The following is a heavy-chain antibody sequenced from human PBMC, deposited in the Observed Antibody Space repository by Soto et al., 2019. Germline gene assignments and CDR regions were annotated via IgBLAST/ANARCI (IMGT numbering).Heavy chain of an antibody. CDR2: INHSGST. CDR1: GGSFSNYY. J-gene: IGHJ4*02. V-gene: IGHV4-34*01. D-gene: IGHD3-22*01. CDR3: ARGLDSSGDY. Sequence: SETLSLTCAVYGGSFSNYYWSWIRQPPGKGLEWIGEINHSGSTNYNPSLKSRVTISVDTSKNQFSLKLSSMTAADAAVYSCARGLDSSGDYWGQGTPVTVSS.